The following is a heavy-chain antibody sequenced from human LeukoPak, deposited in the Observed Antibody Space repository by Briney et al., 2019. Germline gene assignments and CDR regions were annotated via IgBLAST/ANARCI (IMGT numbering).Heavy chain of an antibody. Sequence: SETLSLTCTVSGGSISSGSYYWSWIRQPAGKGLEWIGHIYTNGSTNYSPSLKSRVTMSVDMSKNHFSLKLSSVTAADTAVYYCARDVSGWYNWFDPWGQGTLVTVSS. D-gene: IGHD6-19*01. V-gene: IGHV4-61*09. CDR1: GGSISSGSYY. CDR2: IYTNGST. CDR3: ARDVSGWYNWFDP. J-gene: IGHJ5*02.